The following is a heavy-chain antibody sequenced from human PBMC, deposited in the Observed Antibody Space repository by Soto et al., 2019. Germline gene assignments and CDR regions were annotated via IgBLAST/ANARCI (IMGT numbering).Heavy chain of an antibody. CDR1: GGTFSSYA. D-gene: IGHD2-15*01. Sequence: QVQLVQSGAEVKKPGSSVKVSCKASGGTFSSYAISWVRQAPGQGLEWMGGIIPIFGTANYAQKFQGRVTITADESTSTAYMELSSLRSEDTAVYYCARGVGYCSGGSCYPANYYYYGMDVWGQGTMVTVSS. CDR2: IIPIFGTA. V-gene: IGHV1-69*12. J-gene: IGHJ6*02. CDR3: ARGVGYCSGGSCYPANYYYYGMDV.